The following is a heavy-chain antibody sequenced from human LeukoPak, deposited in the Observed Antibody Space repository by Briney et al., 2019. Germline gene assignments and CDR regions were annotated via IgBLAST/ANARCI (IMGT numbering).Heavy chain of an antibody. J-gene: IGHJ1*01. Sequence: GGSLRLSCPVSGFTLNSNWIHWVRRAPGKGRKWVPGISWISGSIAYADSVKGRFTISRDNTKNSLYLQMNSLRAEDTALYYCAKGLGTVAGTWLGYFQHWGQGTLVTVSS. CDR1: GFTLNSNW. D-gene: IGHD6-19*01. V-gene: IGHV3-9*01. CDR3: AKGLGTVAGTWLGYFQH. CDR2: ISWISGSI.